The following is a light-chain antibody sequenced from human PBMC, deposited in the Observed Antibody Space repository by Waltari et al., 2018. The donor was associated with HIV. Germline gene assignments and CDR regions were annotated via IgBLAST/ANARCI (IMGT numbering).Light chain of an antibody. CDR1: SSDVGGYTV. J-gene: IGLJ3*02. CDR2: EDN. Sequence: QSALTPPASVSGSPGQSITIPCTGTSSDVGGYTVVPWYQQHPGKAPKLMIYEDNKRPSGVSNRFSGSKSGNTASLTISGLQAEDEADYYCCSYTGSTTWVFGGGTKLTVL. V-gene: IGLV2-23*01. CDR3: CSYTGSTTWV.